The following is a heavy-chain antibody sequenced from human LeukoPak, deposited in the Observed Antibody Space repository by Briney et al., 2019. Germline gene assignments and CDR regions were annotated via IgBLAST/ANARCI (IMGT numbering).Heavy chain of an antibody. Sequence: SETLSLTCTVSGGSNSSYYWSWIRQPAGKGLEWIGRIYTSGSTNYNPSLKSRVTMSVDTSKNQCSLKLSSVTAADTAVYYCAREGREYSGSGSYYYYYGMDVWGQGTTVTVSS. V-gene: IGHV4-4*07. CDR2: IYTSGST. D-gene: IGHD3-10*01. CDR1: GGSNSSYY. CDR3: AREGREYSGSGSYYYYYGMDV. J-gene: IGHJ6*02.